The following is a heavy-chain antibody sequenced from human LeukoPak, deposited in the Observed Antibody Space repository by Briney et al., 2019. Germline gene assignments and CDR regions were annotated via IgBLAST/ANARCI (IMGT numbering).Heavy chain of an antibody. CDR1: GFTFRSYW. V-gene: IGHV3-7*01. J-gene: IGHJ4*02. CDR3: ARVEYSGWNLEY. D-gene: IGHD5-12*01. Sequence: GGSLRLSCAASGFTFRSYWMSWVRQAPGKGLEWVANINQGGSVQYYMDSVKGRFTISRDDAKNSLYVKMNSLRDEDTAVYYCARVEYSGWNLEYWGQGTLVTVSS. CDR2: INQGGSVQ.